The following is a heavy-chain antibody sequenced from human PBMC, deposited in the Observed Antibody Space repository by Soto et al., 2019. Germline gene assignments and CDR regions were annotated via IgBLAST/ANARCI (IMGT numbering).Heavy chain of an antibody. J-gene: IGHJ3*02. D-gene: IGHD6-25*01. V-gene: IGHV3-74*01. CDR1: GFTFRSYW. CDR3: ARGVSALNDAFHI. Sequence: GGSLRLSSAASGFTFRSYWMHWVRQAPGKGLVWVSRINSDGSSTNYADSVKGRFTISRDNAKNTLYLQMNSLRAEDTAVYYCARGVSALNDAFHIWGQGTMVTVSS. CDR2: INSDGSST.